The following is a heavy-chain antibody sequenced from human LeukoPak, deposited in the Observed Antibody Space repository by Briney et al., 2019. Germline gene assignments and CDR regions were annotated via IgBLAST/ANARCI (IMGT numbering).Heavy chain of an antibody. Sequence: ASVKVSCKASGGTFSSYAISWVRQAPGQGLEWMGRIIPIFGTTNYAQKFQGRVTITADTSTSTAYMELSSLRSEDTAVYYCARDRYDILTGYDYYYYMDVWGKGTTVTVSS. D-gene: IGHD3-9*01. CDR1: GGTFSSYA. CDR3: ARDRYDILTGYDYYYYMDV. V-gene: IGHV1-69*06. CDR2: IIPIFGTT. J-gene: IGHJ6*03.